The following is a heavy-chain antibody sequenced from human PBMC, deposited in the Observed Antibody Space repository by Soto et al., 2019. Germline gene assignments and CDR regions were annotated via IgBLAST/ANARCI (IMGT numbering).Heavy chain of an antibody. CDR1: GGSISSYY. CDR3: ARSNFGDSGYFYYYGMDV. J-gene: IGHJ6*02. CDR2: IYYSGST. D-gene: IGHD3-10*01. V-gene: IGHV4-59*01. Sequence: SETLSLTCTVSGGSISSYYWSWIRQPPGKGLEWIGYIYYSGSTNYNPSLKSRVTISVDTSKNQFSLKLSSVTAADTAVYYCARSNFGDSGYFYYYGMDVWGQGTTVTVSS.